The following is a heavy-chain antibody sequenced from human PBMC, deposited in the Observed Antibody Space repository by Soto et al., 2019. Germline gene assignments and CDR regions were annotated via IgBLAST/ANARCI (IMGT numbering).Heavy chain of an antibody. Sequence: GGSLRLSCAASGFSFDRYWMNWVRQAPGKGLEWVANIKQDGSEKNYVDSVEGRFTISRDNAKSSLYLQMNSLRAEDTAVYYCAREPRFWTGTTDAFDIWGQGTMVTVSS. CDR3: AREPRFWTGTTDAFDI. D-gene: IGHD3-9*01. V-gene: IGHV3-7*05. CDR1: GFSFDRYW. CDR2: IKQDGSEK. J-gene: IGHJ3*02.